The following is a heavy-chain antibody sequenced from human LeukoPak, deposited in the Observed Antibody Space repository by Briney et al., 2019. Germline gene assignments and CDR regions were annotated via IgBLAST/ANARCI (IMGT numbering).Heavy chain of an antibody. CDR2: INHSGSP. CDR3: ARGVSDTMIIVVLDFDY. D-gene: IGHD3-22*01. V-gene: IGHV4-34*01. Sequence: PPETLSLTCAVYGGSFSGYYWSWIRQPPGKGLEWIGEINHSGSPNYNPSLKSRVTISVDTSKNQFSLKLSSVTAADTAVYYCARGVSDTMIIVVLDFDYWGQGTLVTVSS. J-gene: IGHJ4*02. CDR1: GGSFSGYY.